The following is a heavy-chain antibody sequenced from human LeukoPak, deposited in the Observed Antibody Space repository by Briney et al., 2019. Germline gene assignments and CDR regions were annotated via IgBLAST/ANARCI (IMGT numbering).Heavy chain of an antibody. D-gene: IGHD4-11*01. V-gene: IGHV4-34*01. CDR2: INHSGST. J-gene: IGHJ5*02. Sequence: GSLRLSCAASGFTFSSYWMHWIRQPPGKGLEWIGEINHSGSTNYNPSLKSRVTISVDTSKNQFSLKLSSVTAADTAVYYCARGRAVRRLNWFDPWGQGTLVTVSS. CDR3: ARGRAVRRLNWFDP. CDR1: GFTFSSYW.